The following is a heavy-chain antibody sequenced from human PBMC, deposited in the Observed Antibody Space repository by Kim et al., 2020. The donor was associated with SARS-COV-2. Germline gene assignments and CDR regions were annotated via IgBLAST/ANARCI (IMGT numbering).Heavy chain of an antibody. D-gene: IGHD1-7*01. CDR2: ISGSGGST. Sequence: GGSLRLSCAASGFTFSRYAMSWVRQAPGKGLEWVSAISGSGGSTYFADSVKGRFPISRDNSKNTLYLQMNSLRAEDTAVYFCAKNTNWNYVWDYWGLGTLVTVSS. J-gene: IGHJ4*02. CDR1: GFTFSRYA. V-gene: IGHV3-23*01. CDR3: AKNTNWNYVWDY.